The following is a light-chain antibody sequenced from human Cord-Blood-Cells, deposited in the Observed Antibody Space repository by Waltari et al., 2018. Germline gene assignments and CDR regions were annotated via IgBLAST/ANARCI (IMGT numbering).Light chain of an antibody. CDR2: RNN. V-gene: IGLV1-47*01. CDR1: SSNIGRNY. CDR3: AAWDDSLSGLWV. J-gene: IGLJ3*02. Sequence: QSVLTQPPSASGTPGQRVTIPCSGSSSNIGRNYVYWYQQLPGTAPKLLIYRNNQRPSGVPDRFSGSKSGTSASLAISGLRSEDEADYYCAAWDDSLSGLWVFGGGTKLTVL.